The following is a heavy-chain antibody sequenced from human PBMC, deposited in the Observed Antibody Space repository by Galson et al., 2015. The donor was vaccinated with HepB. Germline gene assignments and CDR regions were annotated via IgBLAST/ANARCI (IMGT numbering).Heavy chain of an antibody. Sequence: ETLSLTCTVSGGAISSYYWSWIRQPPGKGVAGLGYIYYSGSTNYNPSLKSRVTISVDTSKNQFSLKLSSVTAADTAVYYCARRFDSSGYPHYAFDIWGQGTMVTVSS. CDR2: IYYSGST. D-gene: IGHD3-22*01. CDR3: ARRFDSSGYPHYAFDI. CDR1: GGAISSYY. J-gene: IGHJ3*02. V-gene: IGHV4-59*01.